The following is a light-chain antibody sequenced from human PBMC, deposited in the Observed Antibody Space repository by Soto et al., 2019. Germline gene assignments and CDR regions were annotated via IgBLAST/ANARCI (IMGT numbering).Light chain of an antibody. CDR2: GAS. J-gene: IGKJ1*01. V-gene: IGKV4-1*01. Sequence: DIVLTQFPGSLAVSMGESSTINCKSSHNILYSSDNKNYLAWYQQKPGQAPRLLIFGASTRAAGIPARFSGSGSGTEFTLTISSLQPEDFATYYCLQAYNYPRTFGQGSKVDIK. CDR3: LQAYNYPRT. CDR1: HNILYSSDNKNY.